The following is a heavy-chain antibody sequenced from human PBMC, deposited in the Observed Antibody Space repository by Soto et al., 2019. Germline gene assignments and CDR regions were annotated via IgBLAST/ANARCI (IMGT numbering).Heavy chain of an antibody. CDR3: ARADYDILTGYYPNY. D-gene: IGHD3-9*01. V-gene: IGHV3-7*05. J-gene: IGHJ4*02. CDR1: GFTFSRYW. CDR2: IKQDGSEK. Sequence: PGGSLRLSCAASGFTFSRYWMSWVRQAPGKGLEWVANIKQDGSEKYYVDSVKGRFTISRDNAKNSLYLQMNSLRAEDTAVYYCARADYDILTGYYPNYWGQGTLVTVSS.